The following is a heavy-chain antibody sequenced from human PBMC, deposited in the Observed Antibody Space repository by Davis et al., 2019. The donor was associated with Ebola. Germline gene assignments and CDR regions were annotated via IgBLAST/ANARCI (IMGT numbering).Heavy chain of an antibody. J-gene: IGHJ4*02. V-gene: IGHV3-64*01. D-gene: IGHD5-18*01. Sequence: GESLKISCAASGFTFSTYSMSWVRQAPGKGLEYVSAISSNGGSTYYANSVKGRFTISRDNSKNTLYLQMGSLRAEDTAVYYCAKDKGYSYGYSFDYWGQGTLVTVSS. CDR2: ISSNGGST. CDR1: GFTFSTYS. CDR3: AKDKGYSYGYSFDY.